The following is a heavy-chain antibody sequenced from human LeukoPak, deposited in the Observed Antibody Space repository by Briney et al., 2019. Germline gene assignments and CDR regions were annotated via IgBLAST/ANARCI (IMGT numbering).Heavy chain of an antibody. CDR1: GFTFSNYA. CDR2: ISGSGDNT. Sequence: GSLRLSCAASGFTFSNYAMSWVRQAPGKGLEWVSTISGSGDNTYYADSVKGRFTISRDNSKNTLSLHMNTLRAEDTAVYYCAKDLLQTFFFDSSGYYSDAFGMWGQGTMVTVSP. V-gene: IGHV3-23*01. J-gene: IGHJ3*02. D-gene: IGHD3-22*01. CDR3: AKDLLQTFFFDSSGYYSDAFGM.